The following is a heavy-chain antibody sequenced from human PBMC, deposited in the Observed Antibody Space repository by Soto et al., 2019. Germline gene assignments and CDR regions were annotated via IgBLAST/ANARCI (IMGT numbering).Heavy chain of an antibody. CDR2: FDPEDGET. CDR3: ATGGYDSSGYRVVDY. V-gene: IGHV1-24*01. Sequence: QVQLVQSGAEVKKPGASVKVSCKVSGYTLTELSMHWVRQAPGKGLEWMGGFDPEDGETIYAQKFQGRVTMTEETSTDTAYMELSSLRSEDTAVYYCATGGYDSSGYRVVDYWGQGTLVTVSS. J-gene: IGHJ4*02. CDR1: GYTLTELS. D-gene: IGHD3-22*01.